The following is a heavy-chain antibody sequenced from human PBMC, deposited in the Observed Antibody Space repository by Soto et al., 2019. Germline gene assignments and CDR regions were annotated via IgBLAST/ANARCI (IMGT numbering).Heavy chain of an antibody. V-gene: IGHV1-2*02. CDR2: SNPNSGGP. D-gene: IGHD1-1*01. CDR1: GYTFTDYS. J-gene: IGHJ4*02. Sequence: ASVKVSCKTSGYTFTDYSMHWVRHAPGQGLEWMGWSNPNSGGPISAQKFQGRVTMTRDTTISTAYLELSRLRSDDTAVYYCARGGTTSLDYWGQGTQVTVSS. CDR3: ARGGTTSLDY.